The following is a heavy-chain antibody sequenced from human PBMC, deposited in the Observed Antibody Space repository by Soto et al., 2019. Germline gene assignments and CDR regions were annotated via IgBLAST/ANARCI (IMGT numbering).Heavy chain of an antibody. CDR3: ARERLGELSYFDC. Sequence: SETLSLTCAVSGGSISSSNWWSWVRQPPGKGLEWIGEIYHSGSTNYNPSLKSRVTISVDKSKNQFSLKLSSVTAADTAVYYCARERLGELSYFDCWGQGTLVTVSS. CDR2: IYHSGST. V-gene: IGHV4-4*02. J-gene: IGHJ4*02. D-gene: IGHD3-16*02. CDR1: GGSISSSNW.